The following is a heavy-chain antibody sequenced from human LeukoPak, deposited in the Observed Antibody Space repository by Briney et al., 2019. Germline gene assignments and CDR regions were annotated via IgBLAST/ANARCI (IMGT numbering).Heavy chain of an antibody. CDR3: AKDGGLWVSAHWGDS. CDR2: ITTSYGNT. CDR1: GFTFSSYT. V-gene: IGHV3-23*01. D-gene: IGHD7-27*01. Sequence: GGSLRLSCAASGFTFSSYTMSWVRQAPGKGREWVSTITTSYGNTYYADSVKGRFTVSRDNSKNTLFLQMDSLRAEDTAVYYCAKDGGLWVSAHWGDSWGRGTLVTVSS. J-gene: IGHJ4*02.